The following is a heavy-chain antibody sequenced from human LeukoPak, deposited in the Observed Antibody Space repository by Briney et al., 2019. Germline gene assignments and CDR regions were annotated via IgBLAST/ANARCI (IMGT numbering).Heavy chain of an antibody. CDR3: AKDDGPGTYPPPFDY. CDR1: GFTFSSYA. J-gene: IGHJ4*02. Sequence: GGSLRLSCAASGFTFSSYAMSWVRQAPGKGLEWVSAISGSGGSTYYADPVKGRFTISRDNSKNTLYLQMNSLRAEDTAVYYCAKDDGPGTYPPPFDYWARGPLVTVSS. D-gene: IGHD1-1*01. V-gene: IGHV3-23*01. CDR2: ISGSGGST.